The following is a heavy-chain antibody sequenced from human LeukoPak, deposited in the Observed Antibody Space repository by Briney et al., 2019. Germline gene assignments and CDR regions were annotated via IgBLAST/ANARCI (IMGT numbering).Heavy chain of an antibody. V-gene: IGHV3-33*06. CDR3: AKRNSGNYFDD. Sequence: GGSLRLSCAASRFTFSNYDMHWVRQAPGKGLEWVAVIWYDGSNKYYADSVKGRFTLSRDNSKNTLYLQMNSLRAEDTAVYYCAKRNSGNYFDDWGQGSLVTVSS. J-gene: IGHJ4*02. CDR2: IWYDGSNK. D-gene: IGHD1-26*01. CDR1: RFTFSNYD.